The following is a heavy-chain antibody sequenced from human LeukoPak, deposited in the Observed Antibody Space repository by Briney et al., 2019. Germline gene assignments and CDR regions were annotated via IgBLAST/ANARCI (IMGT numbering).Heavy chain of an antibody. D-gene: IGHD6-13*01. J-gene: IGHJ4*02. V-gene: IGHV1-18*01. CDR1: GYTFTSYG. Sequence: RASVKVSCKASGYTFTSYGISWVRQAPGQGLEWMGWISAYNGNTNYAQKLQGRVTMTTDTSTSTAYMELRSLRSDDTAVYYCARDPIIAAAGMPDYWGQGTLVTVSS. CDR2: ISAYNGNT. CDR3: ARDPIIAAAGMPDY.